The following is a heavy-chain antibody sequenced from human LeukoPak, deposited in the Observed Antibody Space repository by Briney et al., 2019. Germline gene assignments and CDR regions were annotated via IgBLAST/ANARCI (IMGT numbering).Heavy chain of an antibody. D-gene: IGHD3-10*01. CDR2: ISAYNGNT. J-gene: IGHJ4*02. V-gene: IGHV1-18*01. Sequence: GASEKLSCTASGYTFTSYSISWVRDGPGQGLEWIGWISAYNGNTNYAQKLQCRDTMTTDTSASTDYMELRSVRSDDTAVYYCARYQQVLWFGNIDYWGQGTLVTVSS. CDR1: GYTFTSYS. CDR3: ARYQQVLWFGNIDY.